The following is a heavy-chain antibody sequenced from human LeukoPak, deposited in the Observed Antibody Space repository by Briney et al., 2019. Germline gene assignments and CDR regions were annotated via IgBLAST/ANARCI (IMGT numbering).Heavy chain of an antibody. CDR1: GYSFTIYW. Sequence: GESLNISGKGSGYSFTIYWIAGAGQMPGKGLDWMGHIYPGDSDTRYSPSLQGQVTISADKSISTAYLQWSSLKASDTAMYYCASRSAAIATDFDYWGQGTLVTVSS. D-gene: IGHD5-18*01. CDR3: ASRSAAIATDFDY. V-gene: IGHV5-51*01. J-gene: IGHJ4*02. CDR2: IYPGDSDT.